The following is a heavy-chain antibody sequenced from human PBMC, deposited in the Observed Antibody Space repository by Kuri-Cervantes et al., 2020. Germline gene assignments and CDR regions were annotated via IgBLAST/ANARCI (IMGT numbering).Heavy chain of an antibody. J-gene: IGHJ3*02. V-gene: IGHV4-4*07. CDR1: GGSISSYY. CDR3: ARITMIVVPPSDAFDI. D-gene: IGHD3-22*01. Sequence: SETLSLTCNVSGGSISSYYWSWIRQPAGKGLEWIGRIYTSGSTNYNPSLKSRVTMSVDTSKNQFSLKLSSVTAADTAVYYCARITMIVVPPSDAFDIWGQGTMVTVSS. CDR2: IYTSGST.